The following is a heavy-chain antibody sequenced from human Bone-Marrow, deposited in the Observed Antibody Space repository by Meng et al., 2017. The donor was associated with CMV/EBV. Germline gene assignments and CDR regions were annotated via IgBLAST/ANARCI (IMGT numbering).Heavy chain of an antibody. CDR2: LSGDGREI. CDR1: GFGFIDHW. D-gene: IGHD3-16*01. CDR3: VKYWGRAVHV. V-gene: IGHV3-7*01. J-gene: IGHJ3*01. Sequence: GGSLRLSCAASGFGFIDHWMTWVCQAPGKGLQWVAHLSGDGREIQYLDSVRGRFTISRDNAGNLLFLQMNSLRADDTAVYYCVKYWGRAVHVWGQGTMVTVSS.